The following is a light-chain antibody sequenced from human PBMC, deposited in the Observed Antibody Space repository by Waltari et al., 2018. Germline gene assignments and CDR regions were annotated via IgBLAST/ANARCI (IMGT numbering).Light chain of an antibody. CDR2: AAS. J-gene: IGKJ3*01. CDR3: QQSYSTLT. CDR1: QSISSY. Sequence: DIQMTQSPSSLSASVGDRVTITCRANQSISSYLNWYQQNPGKAPKLLIYAASSLQSGVPSRFSGSGSGTDFTLTISSLQPEDVATYYCQQSYSTLTFGPGTKVDIK. V-gene: IGKV1-39*01.